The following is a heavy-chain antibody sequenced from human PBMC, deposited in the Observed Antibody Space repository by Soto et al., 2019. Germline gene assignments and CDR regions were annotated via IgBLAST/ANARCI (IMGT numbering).Heavy chain of an antibody. CDR3: ARERWLQSFFDF. J-gene: IGHJ4*02. Sequence: PSETLSLTCTVSGGSISSGGHYWNWIRQHPGRGLEWIGYIYSSGSTYYNPSLHSRVTISVDTSKNQFSLRLTSATAADTAVYYCARERWLQSFFDFWGQGTLVTVSS. D-gene: IGHD5-12*01. V-gene: IGHV4-31*03. CDR2: IYSSGST. CDR1: GGSISSGGHY.